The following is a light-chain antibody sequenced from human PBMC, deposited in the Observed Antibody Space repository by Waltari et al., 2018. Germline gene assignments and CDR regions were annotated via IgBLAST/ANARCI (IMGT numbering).Light chain of an antibody. V-gene: IGKV2-28*01. CDR3: MQALQTPAT. Sequence: DIAMTQSPLYLPVTPGAPATIPCRYSQRLLQSNGYNYLDWYLQKPGHSSQLLIHLGSKRTPVVPDRFSGTGSGTDFTLKISIVEAEDVGIYYCMQALQTPATFGQGTRLEIK. CDR2: LGS. CDR1: QRLLQSNGYNY. J-gene: IGKJ5*01.